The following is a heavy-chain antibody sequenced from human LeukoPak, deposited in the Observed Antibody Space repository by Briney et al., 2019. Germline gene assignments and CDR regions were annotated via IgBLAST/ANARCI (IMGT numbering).Heavy chain of an antibody. Sequence: PSETLSLTCTVSGYSISSGYYWGWIRQPPGKGLEWIGSIYHSGSTYYNPSLKSRVTISVDTSKNQFSLKLSSVTTADTAVYYCARMPGYSYYYMDVWGKGTTVTVSS. CDR2: IYHSGST. D-gene: IGHD5-18*01. J-gene: IGHJ6*03. CDR1: GYSISSGYY. CDR3: ARMPGYSYYYMDV. V-gene: IGHV4-38-2*02.